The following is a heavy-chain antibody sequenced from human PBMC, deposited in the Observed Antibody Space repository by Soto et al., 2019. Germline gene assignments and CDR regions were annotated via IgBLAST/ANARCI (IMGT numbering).Heavy chain of an antibody. V-gene: IGHV3-23*01. D-gene: IGHD3-22*01. CDR2: ISGSGGST. CDR1: GFTFSSYA. J-gene: IGHJ4*02. Sequence: PSETLSLTCTVSGFTFSSYAMSWVRQAPGKGLEWVSAISGSGGSTYYADSVKGRFTISRDNSKNTLYLQMNSLRAEDTAVYYCAKGPNYYDSSGYYLPFDYWGQGTLVTVSS. CDR3: AKGPNYYDSSGYYLPFDY.